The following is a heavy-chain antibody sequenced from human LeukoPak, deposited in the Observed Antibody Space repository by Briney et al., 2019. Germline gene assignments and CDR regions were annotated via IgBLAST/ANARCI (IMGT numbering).Heavy chain of an antibody. V-gene: IGHV3-23*01. CDR1: GFPFDTYA. CDR3: AKVRYDSVGYSYFDY. Sequence: GEPLRLSCGASGFPFDTYAMSWLRHGPGKGLEGVSYIRDSGDSTYYPDHVKGRFIISRDNSKNTLYLQLNSLRAEDTALYYCAKVRYDSVGYSYFDYWGQGTLVTVSS. J-gene: IGHJ4*02. D-gene: IGHD3-22*01. CDR2: IRDSGDST.